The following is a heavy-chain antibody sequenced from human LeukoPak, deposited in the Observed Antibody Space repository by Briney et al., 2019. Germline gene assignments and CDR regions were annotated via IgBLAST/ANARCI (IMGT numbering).Heavy chain of an antibody. V-gene: IGHV1-2*02. CDR2: INPNSGGT. Sequence: ASVKVSCKASGYTFSDHYIQWVRQAPGQGFDWLGWINPNSGGTDYARKFRGRVTITREMSLSTASTELNRLTYDDTAVYYCARGALDPETVTNYFEYWAQGALVTASS. CDR1: GYTFSDHY. D-gene: IGHD4-17*01. J-gene: IGHJ4*02. CDR3: ARGALDPETVTNYFEY.